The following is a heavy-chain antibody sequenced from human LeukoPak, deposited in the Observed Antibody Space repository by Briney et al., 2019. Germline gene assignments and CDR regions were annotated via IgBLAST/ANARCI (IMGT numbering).Heavy chain of an antibody. D-gene: IGHD5-18*01. Sequence: SETLSLTCTVSGGSISSSSYYWDWIRQPPGKGLEWIGEINHSGSTSYNPSLKSRVTISVDTSKNQFSLKLSSVTAADTAVYYCARHPYRGYSYGHVGGLDYWGQGTLVTVSS. CDR1: GGSISSSSYY. CDR2: INHSGST. V-gene: IGHV4-39*01. J-gene: IGHJ4*02. CDR3: ARHPYRGYSYGHVGGLDY.